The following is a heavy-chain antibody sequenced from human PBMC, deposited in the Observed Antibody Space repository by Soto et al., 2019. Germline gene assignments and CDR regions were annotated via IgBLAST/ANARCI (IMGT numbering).Heavy chain of an antibody. CDR1: GFTSTSSA. J-gene: IGHJ4*02. CDR3: AAAPADSSGNYGGFDY. D-gene: IGHD3-22*01. Sequence: SVKVSCKASGFTSTSSAVQWVRQARGQRLEWIGWIVVGSGNTNYAQKFQERVTITRDMSTSTAYMELSSLRSEDTAVYYCAAAPADSSGNYGGFDYWGQGTLVTVSS. V-gene: IGHV1-58*01. CDR2: IVVGSGNT.